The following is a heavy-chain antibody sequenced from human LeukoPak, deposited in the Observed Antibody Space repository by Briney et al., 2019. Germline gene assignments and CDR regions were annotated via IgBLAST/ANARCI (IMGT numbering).Heavy chain of an antibody. CDR1: GFTFSSYA. CDR2: VSYDGSNK. Sequence: GGSLRLSCAASGFTFSSYAMHWVRQAPGKGLEWVAVVSYDGSNKYYADSVKGRFTISRDNAKNSLYLQMNSLRAEDTAVYYCARDRVQQLVDGVWFDPWGQGTLVTVSS. V-gene: IGHV3-30-3*01. D-gene: IGHD6-13*01. J-gene: IGHJ5*02. CDR3: ARDRVQQLVDGVWFDP.